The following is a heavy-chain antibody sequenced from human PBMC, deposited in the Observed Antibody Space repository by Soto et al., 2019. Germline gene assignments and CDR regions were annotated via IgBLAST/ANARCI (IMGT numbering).Heavy chain of an antibody. J-gene: IGHJ6*02. D-gene: IGHD6-13*01. CDR3: ARIESAGRGWDV. CDR1: GFTFSSYW. CDR2: IKQDGSEK. V-gene: IGHV3-7*01. Sequence: EVQLVESGGGLVQPGGSLRLSCAASGFTFSSYWMSWVRQAPVKGLEWVGNIKQDGSEKNYVDFVKGRFTISRDNAKNSLYLQMNSLRAEDTAVYYCARIESAGRGWDVWGQGTTVVVSS.